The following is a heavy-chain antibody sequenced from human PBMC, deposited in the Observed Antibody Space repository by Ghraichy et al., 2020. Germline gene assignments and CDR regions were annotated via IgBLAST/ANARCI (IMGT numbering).Heavy chain of an antibody. CDR3: AKVCGLYYYGSGSYIDI. CDR2: ISGSGGST. Sequence: GGSLRLSCAASGFTFSSYAMSWVRQAPGKGLEWVSAISGSGGSTYYADSVKGRFTISRDNSKNTLYLQMNSLRAEDTAVYYCAKVCGLYYYGSGSYIDIWGQGTMVTVSS. D-gene: IGHD3-10*01. J-gene: IGHJ3*02. CDR1: GFTFSSYA. V-gene: IGHV3-23*01.